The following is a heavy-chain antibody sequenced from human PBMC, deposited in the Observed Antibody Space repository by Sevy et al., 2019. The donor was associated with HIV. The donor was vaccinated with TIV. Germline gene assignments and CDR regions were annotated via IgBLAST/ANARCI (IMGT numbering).Heavy chain of an antibody. CDR2: ISYDGSNK. V-gene: IGHV3-33*01. CDR3: ARDPRMYGYYLLAYFDS. CDR1: GFTPSTYG. D-gene: IGHD1-26*01. J-gene: IGHJ4*02. Sequence: AGSLRLSCAASGFTPSTYGMHWVLQAPGKELEWVAVISYDGSNKYYADSVKGRFTISRDNSKNTLFLQMDSLRAEDTAVYYCARDPRMYGYYLLAYFDSWGQGTLVTVSS.